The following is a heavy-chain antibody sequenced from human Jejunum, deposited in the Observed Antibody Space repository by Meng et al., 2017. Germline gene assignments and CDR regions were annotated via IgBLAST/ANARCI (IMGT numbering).Heavy chain of an antibody. D-gene: IGHD3-22*01. J-gene: IGHJ5*02. Sequence: GESLKISCTASGFRFSDYYMTWIRQAPGKGLEWVSYISNGGTTIYYADSVKGRFTISRDNARNSLYLQMNSLRAEDTAVYYCARDRGYSDSRGYYYVGRFDPWGQGTLVTVSS. V-gene: IGHV3-11*04. CDR1: GFRFSDYY. CDR3: ARDRGYSDSRGYYYVGRFDP. CDR2: ISNGGTTI.